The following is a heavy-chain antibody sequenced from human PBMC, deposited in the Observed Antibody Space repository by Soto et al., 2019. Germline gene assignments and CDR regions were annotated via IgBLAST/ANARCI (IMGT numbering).Heavy chain of an antibody. CDR3: ARAGSPFHSDSTGYWGFDY. D-gene: IGHD3-9*01. J-gene: IGHJ4*02. Sequence: EVQLVESGGGLIQPGGSLRLSCAASGFTFSDHQMNWVRQAPGRGLEWVSVIYSSGTTYYVDSVKGRFTISRDNSKNTLYLQMTSLRTEDTALYYCARAGSPFHSDSTGYWGFDYWGQGTLVTVSS. CDR2: IYSSGTT. CDR1: GFTFSDHQ. V-gene: IGHV3-53*01.